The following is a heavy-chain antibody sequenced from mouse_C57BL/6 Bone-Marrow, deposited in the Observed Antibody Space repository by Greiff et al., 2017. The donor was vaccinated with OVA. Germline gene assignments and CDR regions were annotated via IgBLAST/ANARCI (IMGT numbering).Heavy chain of an antibody. V-gene: IGHV1-39*01. CDR1: PSSFPPSN. J-gene: IGHJ4*01. CDR2: INPNYGTT. CDR3: RRSERSSTVVAPYAMDY. Sequence: VQLQQSGPQLVKPGASFPISCKSSPSSFPPSNHPSVKQSNGNLLHWIGVINPNYGTTSYNQKFKGKATLTVDQSSSTAYRGLKRLTSEDSAVYYCRRSERSSTVVAPYAMDYWGQGTSVTVSS. D-gene: IGHD1-1*01.